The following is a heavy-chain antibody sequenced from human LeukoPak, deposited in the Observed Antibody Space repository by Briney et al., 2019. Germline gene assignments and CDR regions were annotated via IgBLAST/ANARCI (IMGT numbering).Heavy chain of an antibody. J-gene: IGHJ6*03. D-gene: IGHD5-12*01. CDR3: AREIRGYSGYDTPELDLYYYYYYMDV. V-gene: IGHV4-39*07. CDR2: IYYSAST. Sequence: SETLSLTCTVSGGSISSSSYYWGWIRQPPGKGLEWIGSIYYSASTYYNPSLKSRVTISVDTSKNQFSLKLSSVTAADTAVYYCAREIRGYSGYDTPELDLYYYYYYMDVWGKGTTVTVSS. CDR1: GGSISSSSYY.